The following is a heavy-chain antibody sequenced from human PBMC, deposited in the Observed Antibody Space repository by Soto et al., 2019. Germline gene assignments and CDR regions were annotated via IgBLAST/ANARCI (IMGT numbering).Heavy chain of an antibody. CDR1: GFTFSSYS. CDR3: ARGEPYSSGRYHGMDV. V-gene: IGHV3-48*01. CDR2: ISSSSTII. J-gene: IGHJ6*02. Sequence: PGGSLRLSCAASGFTFSSYSMNWVRQAPGKGLEWVSYISSSSTIIYYADSVKGRFTISRDNAKNSLYLQMNSLRAEDTAVYYCARGEPYSSGRYHGMDVWGQGTTVTVSS. D-gene: IGHD6-19*01.